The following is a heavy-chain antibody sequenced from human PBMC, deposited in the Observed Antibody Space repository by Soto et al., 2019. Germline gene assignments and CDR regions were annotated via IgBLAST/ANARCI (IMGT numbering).Heavy chain of an antibody. D-gene: IGHD6-13*01. CDR3: ARQTTYSSSWYDC. Sequence: QVQLQESGPGLVKPSETLSLTCTVSGASIGNYYWTWIRQSAGKGLEWIGRIYTSGSTNYNPSLKSRITMSVDTSKKQFSLKLTSVTAADTAVYYCARQTTYSSSWYDCCGQGTLVTVSS. J-gene: IGHJ5*01. CDR1: GASIGNYY. V-gene: IGHV4-4*07. CDR2: IYTSGST.